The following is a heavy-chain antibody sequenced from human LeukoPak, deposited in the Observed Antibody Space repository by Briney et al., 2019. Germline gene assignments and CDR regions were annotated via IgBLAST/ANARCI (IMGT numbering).Heavy chain of an antibody. CDR1: GGTFTSYA. CDR2: IIPIFGTA. J-gene: IGHJ4*02. Sequence: SVKVSCKASGGTFTSYAISWVRQAPGQGLEWMGGIIPIFGTANYAQKFQGRVTITTDESTSTAYIELSSLRSEDTAVYYCARDRSGGITGTPYYFDYWGQGTLVTVSS. V-gene: IGHV1-69*05. CDR3: ARDRSGGITGTPYYFDY. D-gene: IGHD1-20*01.